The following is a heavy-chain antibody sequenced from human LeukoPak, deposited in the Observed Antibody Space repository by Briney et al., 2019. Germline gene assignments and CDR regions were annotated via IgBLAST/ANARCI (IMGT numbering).Heavy chain of an antibody. J-gene: IGHJ4*02. D-gene: IGHD6-13*01. CDR2: INPSGGST. CDR1: GYTFTSYY. CDR3: ARVRIAAAGTGVEDYFDY. V-gene: IGHV1-46*01. Sequence: VASVKVSCKASGYTFTSYYMHWVRQAPGQGLEWMGIINPSGGSTSYAQKFQGRVTMTRDTSTSTVYMGLSSLRSEDTAVYYCARVRIAAAGTGVEDYFDYWGQGTLVTVSS.